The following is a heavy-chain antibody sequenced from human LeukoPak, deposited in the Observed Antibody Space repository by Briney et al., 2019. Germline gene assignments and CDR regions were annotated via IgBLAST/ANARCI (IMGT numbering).Heavy chain of an antibody. D-gene: IGHD1-26*01. Sequence: GGSLRLSCAASGFTFSSYWMHWVRQAPGKGLVWVSRINSDGSSTSYADSVKGRFTISRDNAKNSLYLQMNSLRAEDTAVYYCAKDGRRFKPPVSNWFDPWGQGTLVIVSS. CDR2: INSDGSST. J-gene: IGHJ5*02. V-gene: IGHV3-74*01. CDR3: AKDGRRFKPPVSNWFDP. CDR1: GFTFSSYW.